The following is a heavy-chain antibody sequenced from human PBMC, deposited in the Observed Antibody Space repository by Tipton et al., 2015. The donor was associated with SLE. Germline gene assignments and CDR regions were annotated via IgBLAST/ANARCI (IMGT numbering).Heavy chain of an antibody. D-gene: IGHD2-2*01. J-gene: IGHJ6*02. CDR3: ARDLTSNVNAVGV. Sequence: TLSLTCAVYGASFRGYYWSWIRQPPGKGLEWIGETNHSGSTNYNPSLKSRVTISVDTSKDQFSLRLNSVTAADTAVYYCARDLTSNVNAVGVWGQGITVTVSS. CDR2: TNHSGST. CDR1: GASFRGYY. V-gene: IGHV4-34*09.